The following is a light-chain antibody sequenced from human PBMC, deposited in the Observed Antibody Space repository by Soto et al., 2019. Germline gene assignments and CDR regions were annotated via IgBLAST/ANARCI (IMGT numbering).Light chain of an antibody. CDR2: GVS. V-gene: IGLV2-8*01. CDR1: SRDIGRYSY. CDR3: SSFADNTWV. J-gene: IGLJ3*02. Sequence: QSALTQPPSASGSPGQSVTVSCIGTSRDIGRYSYVSWYQQHPGKAPKLIIYGVSERPSGVPDRFSGSKSGDTASLTVSGLQAEDEADYYCSSFADNTWVFGGGTKVTVL.